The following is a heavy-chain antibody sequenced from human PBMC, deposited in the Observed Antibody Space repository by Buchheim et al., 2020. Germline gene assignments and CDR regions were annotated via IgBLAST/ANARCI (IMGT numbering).Heavy chain of an antibody. CDR3: ARERHDYGDYVDAFDS. CDR1: GFTFSSYA. D-gene: IGHD4-17*01. J-gene: IGHJ3*02. V-gene: IGHV3-30-3*01. Sequence: QVQLVESGGGVVQPGRSLRLSCAASGFTFSSYAMHWVRQAPGKGLEWVAVISFDGSNKYYADSVKGRFTVSRDNSKNTLYLQMNSLRAEDAAVYYCARERHDYGDYVDAFDSWGQGT. CDR2: ISFDGSNK.